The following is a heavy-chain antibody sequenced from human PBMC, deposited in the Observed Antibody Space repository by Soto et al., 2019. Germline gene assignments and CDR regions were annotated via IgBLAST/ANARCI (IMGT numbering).Heavy chain of an antibody. D-gene: IGHD6-19*01. CDR3: ARGPLKKGSGWYLHY. CDR1: GGSISSGGYS. V-gene: IGHV4-30-2*01. Sequence: PSETLSLTCAVSGGSISSGGYSWSWIRQPPGKGLEWIGYIYHSGSTYYNPSLKSRVTISVDTSKNQFSLKLSSVTAADTSVYYCARGPLKKGSGWYLHYWGQGTLVTVSS. CDR2: IYHSGST. J-gene: IGHJ4*02.